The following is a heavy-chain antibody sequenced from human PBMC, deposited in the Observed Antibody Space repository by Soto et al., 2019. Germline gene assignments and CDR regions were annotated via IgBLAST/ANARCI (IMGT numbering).Heavy chain of an antibody. CDR3: ATLNWGKGDY. V-gene: IGHV3-30-3*01. CDR1: GFTFSSYA. CDR2: ISYDGSNK. Sequence: QVPLVESGGGVVQPGRSLRLSCAASGFTFSSYAMHWVRQAPGKGLEWVAVISYDGSNKYYADSVKGRFTISRDNSKNTLYLQMNSLRAEDTAVYYCATLNWGKGDYWGQGTLVTVSS. J-gene: IGHJ4*02. D-gene: IGHD7-27*01.